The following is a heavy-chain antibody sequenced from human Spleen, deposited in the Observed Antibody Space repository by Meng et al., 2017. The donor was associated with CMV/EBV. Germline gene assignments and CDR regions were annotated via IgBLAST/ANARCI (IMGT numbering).Heavy chain of an antibody. CDR2: ITTYNGDT. D-gene: IGHD2-2*01. J-gene: IGHJ6*02. Sequence: ASVKVSCKASGYTFNNYGIIWVRQAPGQGLEWMGWITTYNGDTTYAQKFQGRVTVTTDTSTSTAYMDLRSLRSDDTAVYYCAREIGCSSTSCYPDYYYYGMDVWGQGTTVTVSS. CDR1: GYTFNNYG. V-gene: IGHV1-18*01. CDR3: AREIGCSSTSCYPDYYYYGMDV.